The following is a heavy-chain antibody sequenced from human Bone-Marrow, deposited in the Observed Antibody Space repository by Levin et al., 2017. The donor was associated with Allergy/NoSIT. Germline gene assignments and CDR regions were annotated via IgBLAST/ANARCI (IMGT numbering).Heavy chain of an antibody. J-gene: IGHJ4*02. CDR1: GGSVSSDTYY. Sequence: SETLSLTCTVSGGSVSSDTYYWSWIRQPPGKGLEWIGYISSSGRTYYNPSLLSRVTISLHTSKNQFSLKLTSVTPADTAVYYCARDDYSDFTGWVWGQGSLVTVSS. CDR3: ARDDYSDFTGWV. V-gene: IGHV4-61*01. CDR2: ISSSGRT. D-gene: IGHD3-9*01.